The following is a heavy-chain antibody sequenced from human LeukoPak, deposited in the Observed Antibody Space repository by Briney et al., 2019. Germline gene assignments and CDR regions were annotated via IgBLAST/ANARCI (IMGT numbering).Heavy chain of an antibody. Sequence: GGSLRLSCAASGFTFSSYAMSWVRQAPGKGLEWASAISGSGGSTYYADSVKGRFTISRDNSKNTLYLQMNSLRAEDTAVYYCASRILLREQLRSLVDYWGQGTLVTVSS. V-gene: IGHV3-23*01. D-gene: IGHD5-18*01. CDR1: GFTFSSYA. J-gene: IGHJ4*02. CDR2: ISGSGGST. CDR3: ASRILLREQLRSLVDY.